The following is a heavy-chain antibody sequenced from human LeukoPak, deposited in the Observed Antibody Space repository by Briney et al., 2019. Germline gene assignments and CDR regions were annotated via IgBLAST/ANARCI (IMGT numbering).Heavy chain of an antibody. D-gene: IGHD2-8*01. J-gene: IGHJ6*03. CDR1: GYSFTGYY. CDR3: ARGSNHYYYMDV. V-gene: IGHV1-2*02. Sequence: ASVKVSCKASGYSFTGYYLHWVRQAPGQGLEWMGWINPGGGVTKSAQKFQGRVTMTTDKSINTVYMELSRLTSDDTAVYFCARGSNHYYYMDVWGKGTTVTVSS. CDR2: INPGGGVT.